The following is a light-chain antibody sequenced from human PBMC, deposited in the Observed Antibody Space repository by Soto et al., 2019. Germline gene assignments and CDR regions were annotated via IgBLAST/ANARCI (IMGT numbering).Light chain of an antibody. V-gene: IGKV3-15*01. CDR2: RAS. CDR1: QNIYSN. CDR3: QQHNQWPIT. J-gene: IGKJ5*01. Sequence: LVLTQSPATLSVSPGERATLSCMASQNIYSNVAWYQQRPGQAPRLLIYRASTRATGIPARFSGSGSGTEFTLTINSLQSEDSAVYYCQQHNQWPITFGQGTRLEIK.